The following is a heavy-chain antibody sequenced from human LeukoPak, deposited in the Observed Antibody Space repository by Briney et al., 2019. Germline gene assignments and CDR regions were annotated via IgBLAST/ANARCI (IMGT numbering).Heavy chain of an antibody. D-gene: IGHD7-27*01. CDR1: GGSISSGGYY. CDR3: VTRTANWGFDY. J-gene: IGHJ4*02. CDR2: IYHSGST. Sequence: PSETLSLTCTVSGGSISSGGYYWSWIRQPPGKGLEWIGYIYHSGSTYYNPSLESRVTISVDTSKNQFTLNLSSVTAADTAVYYCVTRTANWGFDYWGQGTLVTVSS. V-gene: IGHV4-30-2*01.